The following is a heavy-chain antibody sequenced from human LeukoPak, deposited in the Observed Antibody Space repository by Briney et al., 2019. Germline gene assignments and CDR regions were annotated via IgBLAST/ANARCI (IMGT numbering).Heavy chain of an antibody. V-gene: IGHV1-8*01. D-gene: IGHD6-19*01. Sequence: ASAKVSCKASGYTFTSYDINWVRQATGQGLEWMGWMNPNSGNTGYAQKFQGRVTMTRNTSISTAYMELSSLRSEDTAVYYCARGWYSSGWYDYWGQGTLVTVSS. CDR2: MNPNSGNT. CDR1: GYTFTSYD. CDR3: ARGWYSSGWYDY. J-gene: IGHJ4*02.